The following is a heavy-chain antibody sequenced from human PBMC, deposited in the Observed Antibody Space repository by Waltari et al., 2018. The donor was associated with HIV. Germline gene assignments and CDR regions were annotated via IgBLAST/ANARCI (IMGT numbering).Heavy chain of an antibody. CDR1: NFMFEDYD. D-gene: IGHD3-10*02. CDR3: KKNNALYGGGVGASDI. V-gene: IGHV3-9*01. CDR2: IRWKSGDK. J-gene: IGHJ3*02. Sequence: EVRLVQSGGGLVQPGRSLRLSCAASNFMFEDYDMHWVRQAPGKGWGGVSGIRWKSGDKTQWDFWKGPLPLPKENPLGPLYLQKNRLGRGDPAFHLCKKNNALYGGGVGASDIWGQGTLVTVFS.